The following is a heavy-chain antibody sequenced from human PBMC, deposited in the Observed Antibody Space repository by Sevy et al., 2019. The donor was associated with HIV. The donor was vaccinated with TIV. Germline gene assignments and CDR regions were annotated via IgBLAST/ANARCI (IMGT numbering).Heavy chain of an antibody. CDR1: GFTFSNYG. D-gene: IGHD6-13*01. J-gene: IGHJ4*02. CDR3: AKDLAGPGRRYFDS. Sequence: GGSLRLSCAASGFTFSNYGMHWVRQVPGKGLEWVTFIRYDGCDKYYAASVKGRFTISRDDSKNTLYLQMDSLRPEDTAIYYCAKDLAGPGRRYFDSWGQGTLVTVSS. V-gene: IGHV3-30*02. CDR2: IRYDGCDK.